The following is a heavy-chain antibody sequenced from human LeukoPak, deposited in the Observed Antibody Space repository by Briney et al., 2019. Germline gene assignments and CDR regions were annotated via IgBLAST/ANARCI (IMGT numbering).Heavy chain of an antibody. CDR1: GYTFTSYG. D-gene: IGHD6-13*01. CDR2: IIPIFGTA. CDR3: ATTRRRGSSSWYPDYYYYGMDV. V-gene: IGHV1-69*13. Sequence: SVKVSCKASGYTFTSYGISWVRQAPGQGLEWMGGIIPIFGTANYAQKFQGRVTITADESTSTAYMELSSLRSEDTAVYYCATTRRRGSSSWYPDYYYYGMDVWGQGTTVTVSS. J-gene: IGHJ6*02.